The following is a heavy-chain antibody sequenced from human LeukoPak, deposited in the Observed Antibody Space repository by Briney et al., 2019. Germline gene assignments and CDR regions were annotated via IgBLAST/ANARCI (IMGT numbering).Heavy chain of an antibody. CDR3: ARDSDIVAREFDP. V-gene: IGHV4-39*07. Sequence: PSETLSLTCAVSGGSISSTSYYWGWIRQPPGKGLEWIGSIYYSGNTYYNPSLKSRVTMSVDTSKNQFSLKLSSVTAADTAVYYCARDSDIVAREFDPWGQGTLVTVSS. D-gene: IGHD5-12*01. CDR2: IYYSGNT. CDR1: GGSISSTSYY. J-gene: IGHJ5*02.